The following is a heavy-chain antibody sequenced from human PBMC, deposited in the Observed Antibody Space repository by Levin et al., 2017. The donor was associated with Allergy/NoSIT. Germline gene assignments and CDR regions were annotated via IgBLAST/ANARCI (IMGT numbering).Heavy chain of an antibody. D-gene: IGHD6-13*01. CDR3: AKDDPIRSGWSGSYYYGMDV. J-gene: IGHJ6*02. CDR1: GFNFSDFA. Sequence: GESLKISCAASGFNFSDFAMSWVRQAPGKGLEWVSAISGGGGATYYADSVRGRFAISRDNSQNTLYLQMNSLRGEDSAVYYCAKDDPIRSGWSGSYYYGMDVWGQGTTVTISS. V-gene: IGHV3-23*01. CDR2: ISGGGGAT.